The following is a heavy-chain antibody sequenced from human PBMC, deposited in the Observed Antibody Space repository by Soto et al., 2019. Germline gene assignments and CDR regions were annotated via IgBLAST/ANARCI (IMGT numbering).Heavy chain of an antibody. CDR3: AKAGGQQVALPPTWFDP. Sequence: GGSLRLSCAASGFTFSSYAMNWVRQAPGKGLEWVSTISGSGDSTYYADSVKGRFTISRDNSKNTLYLQMNSLRAEDTAVYYCAKAGGQQVALPPTWFDPWAQGTPVTVSS. CDR1: GFTFSSYA. J-gene: IGHJ5*02. D-gene: IGHD6-13*01. V-gene: IGHV3-23*01. CDR2: ISGSGDST.